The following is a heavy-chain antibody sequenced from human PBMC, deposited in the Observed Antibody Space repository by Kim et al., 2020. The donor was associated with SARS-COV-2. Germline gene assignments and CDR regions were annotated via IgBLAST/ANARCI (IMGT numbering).Heavy chain of an antibody. V-gene: IGHV4-39*01. D-gene: IGHD2-21*02. CDR2: MHHSGST. CDR3: ARAIGGNLLNWFDP. J-gene: IGHJ5*02. CDR1: GDSISSSSYY. Sequence: SETLSLTCTVSGDSISSSSYYWGWIRQPPGKGLEWIGTMHHSGSTSYSPSLKSRVTISVDTSKNQFSLKLSSVTAADTAVYHCARAIGGNLLNWFDPWGQGTLVTVS.